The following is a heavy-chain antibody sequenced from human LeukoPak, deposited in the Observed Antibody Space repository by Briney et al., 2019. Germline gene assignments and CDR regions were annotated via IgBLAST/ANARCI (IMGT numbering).Heavy chain of an antibody. CDR3: AREPGRWQQLASFDY. Sequence: GASVKVSCKASGYTFTGYYMHWVRQAPGQGLEWMGWINPNSGGTNYAQKFQGRVTMTRDTSISTAYMELSRLRSDDTAVYYCAREPGRWQQLASFDYWGQGTLVTVSS. CDR1: GYTFTGYY. CDR2: INPNSGGT. V-gene: IGHV1-2*02. J-gene: IGHJ4*02. D-gene: IGHD6-13*01.